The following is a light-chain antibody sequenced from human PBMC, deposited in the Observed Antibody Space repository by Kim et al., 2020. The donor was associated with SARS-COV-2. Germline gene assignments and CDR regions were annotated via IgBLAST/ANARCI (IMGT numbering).Light chain of an antibody. Sequence: SALTQPASVSGSPGQSITLSCTGTSSDVGGYKYVSWYQQHPGKAPKLMIYDVSNRPSGVSNRFSGSKSGNTASLTISGLQAEDEADYYCSSYTTSSTRGVFGTGTKVTVL. V-gene: IGLV2-14*03. J-gene: IGLJ1*01. CDR1: SSDVGGYKY. CDR2: DVS. CDR3: SSYTTSSTRGV.